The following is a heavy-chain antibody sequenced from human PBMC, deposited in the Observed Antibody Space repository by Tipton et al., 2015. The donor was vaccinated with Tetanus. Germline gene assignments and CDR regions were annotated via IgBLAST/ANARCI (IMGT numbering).Heavy chain of an antibody. CDR1: GFTFSSYW. CDR3: AKDRHYYDSSGYYYYFDY. CDR2: IKQDGSEK. V-gene: IGHV3-7*01. D-gene: IGHD3-22*01. Sequence: SLRLSCAASGFTFSSYWMSWVRQAPGKGLEWVANIKQDGSEKYYVDSVKGRFTISRDNAKNSLYLQMNSLRAGDTAVYYCAKDRHYYDSSGYYYYFDYWGQGTLVTVSA. J-gene: IGHJ4*02.